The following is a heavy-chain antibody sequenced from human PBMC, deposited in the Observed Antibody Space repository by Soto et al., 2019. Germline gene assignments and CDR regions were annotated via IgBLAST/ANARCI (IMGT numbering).Heavy chain of an antibody. Sequence: GASVKVSCKASGDTFTRYYMHWVRQAPGQGLEWMGIINPRRGSTNYAQKFQGRVTMTTNTSTSTVYMELSSLRSEDTAVYYCARFVPLSGAYCGGDCYIDAFDIWGQGTMVTVSS. J-gene: IGHJ3*02. CDR2: INPRRGST. CDR3: ARFVPLSGAYCGGDCYIDAFDI. CDR1: GDTFTRYY. V-gene: IGHV1-46*01. D-gene: IGHD2-21*01.